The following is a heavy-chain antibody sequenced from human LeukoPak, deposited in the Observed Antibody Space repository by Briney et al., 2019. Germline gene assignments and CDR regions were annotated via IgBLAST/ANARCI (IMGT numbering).Heavy chain of an antibody. CDR2: ISNSSSYI. CDR3: ARGLDVVSASNDAFDI. D-gene: IGHD2-15*01. V-gene: IGHV3-21*01. CDR1: GFTFNNYS. J-gene: IGHJ3*02. Sequence: PGGSLRLSCAASGFTFNNYSMNWVRQAPGKGLEWVSSISNSSSYIYYADSVKGRFTISRDNAKNSLYLQMNSLRAEDTGVYYCARGLDVVSASNDAFDIWGQGTMVTVSS.